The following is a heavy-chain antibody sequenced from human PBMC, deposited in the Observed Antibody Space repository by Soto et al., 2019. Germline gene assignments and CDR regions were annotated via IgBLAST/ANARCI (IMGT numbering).Heavy chain of an antibody. CDR1: GGSISSYY. J-gene: IGHJ4*02. D-gene: IGHD1-26*01. Sequence: PSETLSLTCTVSGGSISSYYWSWIRQPPGRGLEWIGYIYYSGSTNYNPSLKSRVTISADKSISTAYLQWSSLKASDTAMYYCARHLGDSGSYYSALDYWGQGTLVTVSS. CDR3: ARHLGDSGSYYSALDY. CDR2: IYYSGST. V-gene: IGHV4-59*08.